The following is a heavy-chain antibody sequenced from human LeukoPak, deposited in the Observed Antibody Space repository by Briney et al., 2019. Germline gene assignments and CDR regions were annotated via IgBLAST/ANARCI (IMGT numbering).Heavy chain of an antibody. V-gene: IGHV3-23*01. D-gene: IGHD6-13*01. Sequence: GGSLRLSCAASGFTFSSYAMSWVRQAPGKGLEWVSAISGSGGSTYYADSVKGRSTISRDNSKNTLYLQMNSLRAEDTAVYYCAKGITGIAAAGLGYWGQGTLVTVSS. J-gene: IGHJ4*02. CDR1: GFTFSSYA. CDR2: ISGSGGST. CDR3: AKGITGIAAAGLGY.